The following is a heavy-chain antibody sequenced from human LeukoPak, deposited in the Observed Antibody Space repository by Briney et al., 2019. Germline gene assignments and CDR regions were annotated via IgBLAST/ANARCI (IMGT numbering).Heavy chain of an antibody. CDR2: IYTSGST. V-gene: IGHV4-61*02. Sequence: SGTLSLTCTVSGASISSGEYYWSWIRQPAGKGLEWIGRIYTSGSTNYNPSLKSRVTISVDTSKNQFSLKLSSVTAADTAMYYCARESMVRGVIAVPGFDYWGQGTLVTVSS. D-gene: IGHD3-10*01. J-gene: IGHJ4*02. CDR3: ARESMVRGVIAVPGFDY. CDR1: GASISSGEYY.